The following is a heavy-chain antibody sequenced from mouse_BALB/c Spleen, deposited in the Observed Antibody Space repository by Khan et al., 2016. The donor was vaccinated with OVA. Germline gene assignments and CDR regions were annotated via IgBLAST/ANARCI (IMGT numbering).Heavy chain of an antibody. CDR2: IYPGNGYT. D-gene: IGHD2-14*01. CDR1: GFTFTSYG. CDR3: AAAYYRNYCDY. V-gene: IGHV1S134*01. J-gene: IGHJ2*01. Sequence: EVELVESGAELGRPGSSVKLSCKTSGFTFTSYGIKWVKQRPGQGLEWIGYIYPGNGYTVYNEKFQGKATLTSDTSASTDNKQVKSRTSEDAANDLCAAAYYRNYCDYWGQGTTLTVAS.